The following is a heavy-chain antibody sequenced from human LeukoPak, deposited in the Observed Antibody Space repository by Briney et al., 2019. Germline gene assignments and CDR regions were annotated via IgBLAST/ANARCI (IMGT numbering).Heavy chain of an antibody. CDR3: ARGAPSSGWLIDY. J-gene: IGHJ4*02. V-gene: IGHV3-48*01. CDR2: ISSSSNTI. CDR1: GFTFSSYN. D-gene: IGHD6-19*01. Sequence: GGSLRLSCAASGFTFSSYNMNWVRQAPGKGLEWVLYISSSSNTIYYADSVEGRFTISRDNAKNSLYLQMNSLRAEDTAVYYCARGAPSSGWLIDYWGQGTLVTVSS.